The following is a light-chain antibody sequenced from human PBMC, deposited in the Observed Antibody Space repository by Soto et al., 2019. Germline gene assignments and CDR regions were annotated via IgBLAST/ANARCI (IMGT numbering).Light chain of an antibody. V-gene: IGKV3-20*01. Sequence: EFVLRQSPGTLSLSPGERATLSCRASQSLSSSQLAWHQQKPGQAPRLLIHDASSRATGISDRFSGSGSETEFTLTIRSLQSEDSALYYCHQYNNWPWTFGQGTKVDIK. CDR2: DAS. CDR1: QSLSSSQ. CDR3: HQYNNWPWT. J-gene: IGKJ1*01.